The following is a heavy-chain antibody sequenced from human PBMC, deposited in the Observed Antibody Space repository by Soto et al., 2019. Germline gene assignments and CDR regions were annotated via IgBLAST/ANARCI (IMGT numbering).Heavy chain of an antibody. Sequence: PGGSLRLSSAASGFTFSSFGMHWVRQAPDKGLQWVAVISYDGSDKYYADSVKGRFTISRDDSTNTMYLQMNSLRDEDSAVYFCVRDRDLYRDMFHADLWGQGTLVTVSS. V-gene: IGHV3-30*03. J-gene: IGHJ4*01. CDR1: GFTFSSFG. D-gene: IGHD3-10*02. CDR3: VRDRDLYRDMFHADL. CDR2: ISYDGSDK.